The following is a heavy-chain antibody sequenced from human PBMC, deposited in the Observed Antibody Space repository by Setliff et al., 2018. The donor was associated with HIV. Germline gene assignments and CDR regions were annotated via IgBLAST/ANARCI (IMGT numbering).Heavy chain of an antibody. CDR3: ARDRGDYGGYYYYGMDV. J-gene: IGHJ6*02. D-gene: IGHD4-17*01. V-gene: IGHV3-48*04. CDR2: ISTSGSTI. CDR1: GFTFSSYA. Sequence: PGGSLRLSCASSGFTFSSYAMTWVRQAPGKGLEWISYISTSGSTIHYADSVKGRFTISRDNAKNSLYLQMNSLRAEDTAVYYCARDRGDYGGYYYYGMDVWGQGTPVTVSS.